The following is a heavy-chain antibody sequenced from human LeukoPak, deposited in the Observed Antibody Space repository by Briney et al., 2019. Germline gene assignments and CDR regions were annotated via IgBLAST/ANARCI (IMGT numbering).Heavy chain of an antibody. CDR3: AKSSGDYKTKFDS. J-gene: IGHJ4*02. Sequence: PGGPLRLSCAASGFTFSSYAMSWVRQAPGKGLEWVSGSGGSGGSTYYADSVKGRLTISRDNSKNTVYLQMNSLRAEDTAVYYCAKSSGDYKTKFDSWGQGTLVTVSS. D-gene: IGHD4-17*01. V-gene: IGHV3-23*01. CDR1: GFTFSSYA. CDR2: SGGSGGST.